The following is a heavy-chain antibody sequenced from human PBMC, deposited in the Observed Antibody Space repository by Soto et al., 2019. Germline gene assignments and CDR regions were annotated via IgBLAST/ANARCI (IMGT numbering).Heavy chain of an antibody. V-gene: IGHV1-3*01. J-gene: IGHJ3*02. CDR3: ARTGGEADAFDI. CDR2: INAGNGNT. D-gene: IGHD2-15*01. Sequence: ASVKVSCKASGYTFTSYAMHWVRQAPGQRLEWMGWINAGNGNTKYSQKFQGRVTITRDTSASTAYMELSSLRSEDTAVYYCARTGGEADAFDIWGQGTMVTVSS. CDR1: GYTFTSYA.